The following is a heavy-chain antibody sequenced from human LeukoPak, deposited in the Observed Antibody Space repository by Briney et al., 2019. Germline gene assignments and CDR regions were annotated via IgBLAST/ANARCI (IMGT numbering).Heavy chain of an antibody. CDR2: IKSDGGT. CDR3: AKDYFGSLEY. D-gene: IGHD2/OR15-2a*01. V-gene: IGHV3-74*03. J-gene: IGHJ4*02. CDR1: GFTFSDYY. Sequence: GGSLRLSCAASGFTFSDYYMGWIRQAPGKGLVWVSVIKSDGGTAYADSVKGRFTISRDNAKNTVYLQMNSLRDEDTAVYYCAKDYFGSLEYWGQGTLVTVSS.